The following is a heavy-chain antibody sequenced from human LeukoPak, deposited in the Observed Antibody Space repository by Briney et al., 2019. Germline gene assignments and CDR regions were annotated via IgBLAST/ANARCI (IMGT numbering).Heavy chain of an antibody. Sequence: GGSLRLSCAASGFTFSSYEMNWVRQAPGKGLEWVSYISSSGSTIYYADSAKGRFTISRDNAKNSLYLQMNSLRAEDTAVYYCARGVRAYGYDHQGYWGQGTLVTVSS. J-gene: IGHJ4*02. CDR2: ISSSGSTI. CDR3: ARGVRAYGYDHQGY. D-gene: IGHD5-12*01. CDR1: GFTFSSYE. V-gene: IGHV3-48*03.